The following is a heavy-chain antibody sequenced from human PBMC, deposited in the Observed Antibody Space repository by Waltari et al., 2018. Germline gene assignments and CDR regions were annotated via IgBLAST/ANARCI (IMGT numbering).Heavy chain of an antibody. CDR1: GYTFTDYY. CDR3: AFMGATIGYYFDY. J-gene: IGHJ4*02. Sequence: EVQLVQSGAEVKKPGATVKISCKASGYTFTDYYMHWVQQAPGKGLEWMGRVDPEDGETIYAEKFQGGVTITADTSTDTAYMELSSLRSEDTAVYYCAFMGATIGYYFDYWGQGTLVTVSS. CDR2: VDPEDGET. D-gene: IGHD1-26*01. V-gene: IGHV1-69-2*01.